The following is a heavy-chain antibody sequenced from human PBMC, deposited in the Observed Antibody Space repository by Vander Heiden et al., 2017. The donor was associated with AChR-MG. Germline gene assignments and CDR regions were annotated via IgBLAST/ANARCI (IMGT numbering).Heavy chain of an antibody. D-gene: IGHD1-26*01. Sequence: EVQLVESGGGLVQPGGSLRSSCAAAGFTASGYWMHWVRQAPGKGLLWVSLITSDASSTSYADSVKGRFTISRDNAKNTLYLQMNSLRAEDTAVYYCARDSGSYSLLYCMDVWGQGTTVTVSS. V-gene: IGHV3-74*01. CDR1: GFTASGYW. J-gene: IGHJ6*02. CDR2: ITSDASST. CDR3: ARDSGSYSLLYCMDV.